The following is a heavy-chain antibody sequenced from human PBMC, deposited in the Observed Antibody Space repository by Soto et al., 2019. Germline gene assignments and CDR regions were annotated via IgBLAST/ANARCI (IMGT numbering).Heavy chain of an antibody. CDR2: INPSGGST. Sequence: ASVKVSCKASGYTFTSYYMHWVRQAPGQGLEWMGIINPSGGSTSYAQKFQGRVTMTRDTSTSTVYMELSSLRSEDTAVYYCARGTTMVRGVIITSLSYWGQGTLVTVSS. CDR3: ARGTTMVRGVIITSLSY. D-gene: IGHD3-10*01. CDR1: GYTFTSYY. J-gene: IGHJ4*02. V-gene: IGHV1-46*03.